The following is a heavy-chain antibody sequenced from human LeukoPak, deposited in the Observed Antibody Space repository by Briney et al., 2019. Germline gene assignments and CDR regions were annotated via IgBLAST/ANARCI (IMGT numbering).Heavy chain of an antibody. Sequence: SETLSLTCTVSGASISSGGYSWRWIRQPPGKGPEWIGYIYHSGTTYYNPSLKSRLTISVDGSKNQFSLSLRSVTAADTAVYYCARDGNFDYWGQGTLVAVSS. CDR2: IYHSGTT. V-gene: IGHV4-30-2*01. CDR3: ARDGNFDY. CDR1: GASISSGGYS. J-gene: IGHJ4*02.